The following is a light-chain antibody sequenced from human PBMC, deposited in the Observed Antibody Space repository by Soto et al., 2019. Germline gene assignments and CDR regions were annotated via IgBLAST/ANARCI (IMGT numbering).Light chain of an antibody. CDR3: QTWGTDIVV. CDR1: SGHSSYA. V-gene: IGLV4-69*01. Sequence: QLVQTQSPSASASLGASVKVTCTLSSGHSSYAIAWHHQQPEKGPRYLMKLNSDGSHNKGDGIPDRFSGSSSGAERYLTISSLQSEDEGDYYCQTWGTDIVVFGGGTKLTVL. J-gene: IGLJ2*01. CDR2: LNSDGSH.